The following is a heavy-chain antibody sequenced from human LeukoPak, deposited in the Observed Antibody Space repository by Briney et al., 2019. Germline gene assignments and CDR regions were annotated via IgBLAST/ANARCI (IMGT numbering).Heavy chain of an antibody. J-gene: IGHJ4*02. Sequence: GGSLRLSCAVSGFTFSNYAIHWVRQVPGKGLEWVVVVSDDGINKYYAGSAKGRFTISRDNSENTLFLQMNSLRAEDTAQYYCARGKGNWHFDYWGQGTLVTVSS. CDR3: ARGKGNWHFDY. CDR1: GFTFSNYA. V-gene: IGHV3-30-3*01. CDR2: VSDDGINK. D-gene: IGHD1-1*01.